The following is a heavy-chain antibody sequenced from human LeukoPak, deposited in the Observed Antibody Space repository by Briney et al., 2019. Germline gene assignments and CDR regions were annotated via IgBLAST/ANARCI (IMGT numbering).Heavy chain of an antibody. CDR1: GGSFSGYY. CDR2: INHSGST. D-gene: IGHD1-14*01. J-gene: IGHJ4*02. V-gene: IGHV4-34*01. Sequence: PSETLSLTCAVYGGSFSGYYWSWIRQPPGKGLEWIGEINHSGSTNYNPSLKSRVTISVDTSKNQFSLKLSSVTAADTAVYYCARGLTPVDYWGQGTLVTVSS. CDR3: ARGLTPVDY.